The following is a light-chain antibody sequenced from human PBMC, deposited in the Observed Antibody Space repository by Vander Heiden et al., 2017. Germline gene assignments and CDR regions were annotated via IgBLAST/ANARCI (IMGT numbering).Light chain of an antibody. Sequence: EIVLTQSPGTLSLSPGDRATLSCRASHSVRDNYLAWYQQKPGQAPRLLIYGGSSRATGIPDRFSGSGSGTDFTLTISRLQPEDFAVYYCQQYGSSRFTFGPGTKVDIK. V-gene: IGKV3-20*01. CDR1: HSVRDNY. CDR2: GGS. J-gene: IGKJ3*01. CDR3: QQYGSSRFT.